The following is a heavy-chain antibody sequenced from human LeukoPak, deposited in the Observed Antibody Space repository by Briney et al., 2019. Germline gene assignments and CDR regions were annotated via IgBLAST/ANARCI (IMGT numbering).Heavy chain of an antibody. V-gene: IGHV4-34*01. CDR2: SNHSGTT. D-gene: IGHD4/OR15-4a*01. CDR3: ARDGSYGGDRPLDY. Sequence: SETLSLTCAVYGASFNTYYWSWIRQSPQKGLEWIGDSNHSGTTNYNPSLKSRVTISVDTSKNQFSLKLASVTAADTAVYYCARDGSYGGDRPLDYWGQGTLVTVSS. CDR1: GASFNTYY. J-gene: IGHJ4*02.